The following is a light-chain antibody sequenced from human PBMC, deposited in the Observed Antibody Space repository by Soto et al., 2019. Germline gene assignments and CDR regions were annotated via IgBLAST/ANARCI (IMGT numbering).Light chain of an antibody. J-gene: IGKJ3*01. Sequence: DIQMTQSPSSVSASIGDRVTITCRASQIIGSWLAWYQQKPGKAPTLLIYAASSSQIGVPSSFSGSGSGTAFTLTIPSLQAVDSATYYCQQAKSFPFTFGPGTKVEIK. V-gene: IGKV1-12*02. CDR2: AAS. CDR3: QQAKSFPFT. CDR1: QIIGSW.